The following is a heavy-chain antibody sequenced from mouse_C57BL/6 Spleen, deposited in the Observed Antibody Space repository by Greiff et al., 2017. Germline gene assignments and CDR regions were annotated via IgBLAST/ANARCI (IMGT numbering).Heavy chain of an antibody. V-gene: IGHV14-4*01. CDR2: IDPENGDT. CDR1: GFNIKDDY. CDR3: TTYYGSSCFDY. D-gene: IGHD1-1*01. J-gene: IGHJ2*01. Sequence: EVQLQQSGAELVRPGASVKLSCTASGFNIKDDYMHWVKQRPEQGLEWIGWIDPENGDTEYASKFQGKATITADTSSNTAYLQLSSLTSEDTAVYYCTTYYGSSCFDYWGQGTTLTVSS.